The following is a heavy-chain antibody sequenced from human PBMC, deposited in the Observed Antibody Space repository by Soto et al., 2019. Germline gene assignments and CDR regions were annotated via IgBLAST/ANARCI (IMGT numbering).Heavy chain of an antibody. CDR3: AKDNYTNNNSWFPFDY. V-gene: IGHV3-23*01. Sequence: GGSLRLSCAASGFTLNNYAMSWVRQAPGKGLEWVSAISGSGDTTYYADSVKGRFTISRDTSRDTLHLEMNSLRAEDTAIYYCAKDNYTNNNSWFPFDYWGQGTLVTVSS. D-gene: IGHD6-13*01. J-gene: IGHJ4*02. CDR1: GFTLNNYA. CDR2: ISGSGDTT.